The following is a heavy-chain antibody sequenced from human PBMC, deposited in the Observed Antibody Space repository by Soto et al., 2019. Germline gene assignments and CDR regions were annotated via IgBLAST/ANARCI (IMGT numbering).Heavy chain of an antibody. J-gene: IGHJ3*02. V-gene: IGHV3-53*04. CDR3: ARVGGYFDALRGAFDI. D-gene: IGHD3-9*01. CDR2: IYSGGST. CDR1: GFTVSNNY. Sequence: PGGSLRLSCAASGFTVSNNYMSWVRQAPGKGLEWVSVIYSGGSTYYADSVKGRFTISRHNSKNTLYLQMNSLRAEDTAVYYCARVGGYFDALRGAFDIWGQGTMVTVSS.